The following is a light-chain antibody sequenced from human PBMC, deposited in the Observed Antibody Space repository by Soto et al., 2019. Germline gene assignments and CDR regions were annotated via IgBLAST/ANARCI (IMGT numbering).Light chain of an antibody. CDR2: AAS. CDR1: QGISNY. Sequence: DIQMTQSPSSLSASVGDRVTLTCRASQGISNYLAWYQQKPGKVPKLLIYAASTWQSGVPSRFSGSGSGTDFTLTISSLQHEDVATYYCQKYNRAPWTFGQGTKVEIK. J-gene: IGKJ1*01. V-gene: IGKV1-27*01. CDR3: QKYNRAPWT.